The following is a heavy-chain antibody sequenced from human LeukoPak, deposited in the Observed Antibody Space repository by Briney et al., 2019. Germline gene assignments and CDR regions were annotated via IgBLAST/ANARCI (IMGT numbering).Heavy chain of an antibody. CDR2: ISSGGGVI. Sequence: PGGSLRLSCAASGFTFKTYSMVCVRQAPGKGLEWVSYISSGGGVIHYADSVKGRFTTSRENAQNSLYLQMNSLRDEDTAVYYCARVGVGTWASSWDHWGQGTLVTVSS. D-gene: IGHD2-15*01. CDR1: GFTFKTYS. J-gene: IGHJ4*02. CDR3: ARVGVGTWASSWDH. V-gene: IGHV3-48*02.